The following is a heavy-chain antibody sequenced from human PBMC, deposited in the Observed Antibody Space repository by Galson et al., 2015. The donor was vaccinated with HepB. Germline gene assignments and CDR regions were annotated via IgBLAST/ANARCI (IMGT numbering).Heavy chain of an antibody. D-gene: IGHD3-16*02. CDR1: EYSFTDYY. V-gene: IGHV1-2*02. J-gene: IGHJ3*02. CDR2: INPNGGGT. CDR3: ARDQFPITFGGIIVNVAYDI. Sequence: SVKVSCKASEYSFTDYYTHWVRQAPGQGLEWMGWINPNGGGTTYAQNFQGRVTMTRDTSINTAYMELSRLRSDDTAVYYCARDQFPITFGGIIVNVAYDIWGQGTMVTVSS.